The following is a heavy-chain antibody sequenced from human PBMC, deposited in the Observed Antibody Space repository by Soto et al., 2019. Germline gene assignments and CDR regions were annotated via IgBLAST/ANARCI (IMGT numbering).Heavy chain of an antibody. J-gene: IGHJ4*02. CDR1: DFTFSNYY. V-gene: IGHV3-11*01. CDR2: ISSSGTTI. D-gene: IGHD3-10*01. Sequence: QVQLVESGGGLVQPGGSLRLSCEASDFTFSNYYMSWIRQAPGKGLEWLSYISSSGTTIYYADSVKGRFTISRDNANNSLALLMSTLSAEDTAVYYCARVRGSGRFGEVYYFDYLGQGTLVTVSS. CDR3: ARVRGSGRFGEVYYFDY.